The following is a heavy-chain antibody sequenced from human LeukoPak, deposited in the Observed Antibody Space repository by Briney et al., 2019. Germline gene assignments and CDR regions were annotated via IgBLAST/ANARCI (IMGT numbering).Heavy chain of an antibody. Sequence: PGGSLRLSCAASGFTFSNYWMSWVRQASGKGLEWVANIKQDGSETHYVDSVKGRFTISRDNARNSLFLQMNSLRAEDTAVYYCARLSIAIVDSDYWGQGTLVTVSS. CDR3: ARLSIAIVDSDY. D-gene: IGHD6-6*01. V-gene: IGHV3-7*01. CDR2: IKQDGSET. CDR1: GFTFSNYW. J-gene: IGHJ4*02.